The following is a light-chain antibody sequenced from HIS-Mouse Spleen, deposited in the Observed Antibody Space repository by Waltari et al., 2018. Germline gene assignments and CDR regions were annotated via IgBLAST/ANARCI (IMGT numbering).Light chain of an antibody. CDR3: CSYAGSSTWV. J-gene: IGLJ3*02. CDR1: SSYVGSYNL. Sequence: QSALTQPASVSGSPGQSITISCTGTSSYVGSYNLSSWYQQHPGKAPKLMIYEGSKRPSGVSNRFSGSKSGNTASLTISGLQAEDEADYYCCSYAGSSTWVFGGGTKLTVL. CDR2: EGS. V-gene: IGLV2-23*01.